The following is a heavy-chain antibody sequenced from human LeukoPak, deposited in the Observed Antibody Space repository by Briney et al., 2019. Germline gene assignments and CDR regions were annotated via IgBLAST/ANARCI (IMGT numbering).Heavy chain of an antibody. Sequence: GGSLRLSCAASGFTFSSYGMRWVRQAPGKGLEWVAVIWYDGSNKYYADSVKGRFTISRDNSKNTLYLQMNSLRAEDTAVYYCARGAGYFDWLSTGFDYWGQGTLVTVSS. D-gene: IGHD3-9*01. J-gene: IGHJ4*02. CDR1: GFTFSSYG. CDR2: IWYDGSNK. V-gene: IGHV3-33*01. CDR3: ARGAGYFDWLSTGFDY.